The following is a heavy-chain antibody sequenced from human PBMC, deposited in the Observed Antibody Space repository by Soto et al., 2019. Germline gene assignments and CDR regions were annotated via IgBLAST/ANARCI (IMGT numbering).Heavy chain of an antibody. CDR2: ISWNSGSI. Sequence: EVQLVESGGGLVQPGRSLRLSCAASGFTFDDYAMHWVRQAPGKGLEWVSGISWNSGSIGYADSVKGRFTISRDNAKNSLYLQMNILRAEDTALYYCAKGAVDWTPPDYWGQGTLVTVSS. CDR3: AKGAVDWTPPDY. D-gene: IGHD3-9*01. V-gene: IGHV3-9*01. CDR1: GFTFDDYA. J-gene: IGHJ4*02.